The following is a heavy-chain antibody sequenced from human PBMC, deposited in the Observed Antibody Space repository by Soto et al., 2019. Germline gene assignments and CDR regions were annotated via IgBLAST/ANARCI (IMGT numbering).Heavy chain of an antibody. J-gene: IGHJ6*02. CDR2: INPSGGST. CDR3: AREVAYYYGSGSPTPYGMDV. V-gene: IGHV1-46*01. CDR1: GYTFTSYY. D-gene: IGHD3-10*01. Sequence: GDSVKVSCKASGYTFTSYYMHWVRQVPGQGLEWMGIINPSGGSTSYAQKFQGRVTMTRDTSTSTVYMELSCLRSEDTAVYYCAREVAYYYGSGSPTPYGMDVWGQWATVTVSS.